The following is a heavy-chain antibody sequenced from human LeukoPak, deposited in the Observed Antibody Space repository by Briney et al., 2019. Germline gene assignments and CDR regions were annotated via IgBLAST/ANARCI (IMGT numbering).Heavy chain of an antibody. V-gene: IGHV4-30-4*08. D-gene: IGHD2-2*01. CDR2: IYYSGST. J-gene: IGHJ4*02. CDR3: ARVGHCSSTACYYRYFDY. Sequence: SQTLSLTCSVSGGSISSGDYYWSWIRQTPEKGLECIGYIYYSGSTYYNPSLKSRVTISVDTSKNQFSLKLSSVTAADTAVYYCARVGHCSSTACYYRYFDYWGQGTLVTVSS. CDR1: GGSISSGDYY.